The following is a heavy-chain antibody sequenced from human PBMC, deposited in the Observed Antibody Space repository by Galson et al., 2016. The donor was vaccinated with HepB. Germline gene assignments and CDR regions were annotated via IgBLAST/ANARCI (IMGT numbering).Heavy chain of an antibody. J-gene: IGHJ4*02. V-gene: IGHV3-33*06. Sequence: SLRLSCAVSGFRLSDYGMHWVRQTPDKGLEWLSVIWYDESEKYYADSVKGRFTISRDTSKNTLYLQMHSLRVEDTGMYYCAKDLEVRMATKYYFEYWGLGTLVTVSS. CDR1: GFRLSDYG. CDR2: IWYDESEK. D-gene: IGHD5-24*01. CDR3: AKDLEVRMATKYYFEY.